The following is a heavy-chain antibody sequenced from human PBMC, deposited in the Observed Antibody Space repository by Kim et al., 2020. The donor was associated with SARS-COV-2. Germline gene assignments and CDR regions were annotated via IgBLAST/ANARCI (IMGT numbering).Heavy chain of an antibody. CDR1: GGSISSYY. CDR3: ARMGGYSSGPNAFDI. Sequence: SETLSLTCTVSGGSISSYYWSWIRQPPGKGLEWIGYIYYSGSTNYNPSLKSRVTISVDTSKNQFSLKLSSVTAADTAVYYCARMGGYSSGPNAFDIWGQGTMVTVSS. V-gene: IGHV4-59*13. J-gene: IGHJ3*02. CDR2: IYYSGST. D-gene: IGHD6-19*01.